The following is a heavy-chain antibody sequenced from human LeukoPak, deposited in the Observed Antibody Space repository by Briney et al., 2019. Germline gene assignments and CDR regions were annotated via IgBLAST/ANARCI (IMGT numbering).Heavy chain of an antibody. CDR3: ARSDYYYYMDV. Sequence: SETLSLTCAVSGGSISSYYWSWIRQPPGKGLEWIGYIYYSGSTNYNPSLKSRVTISVDTSKNQFSLKLSSVTAADTAVYYCARSDYYYYMDVWGKGTTVTVSS. CDR2: IYYSGST. CDR1: GGSISSYY. J-gene: IGHJ6*03. V-gene: IGHV4-59*01.